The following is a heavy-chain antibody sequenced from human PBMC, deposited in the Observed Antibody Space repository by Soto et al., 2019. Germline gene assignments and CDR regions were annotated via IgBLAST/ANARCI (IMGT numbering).Heavy chain of an antibody. CDR2: IYWDDSK. Sequence: QITLKESGPTLVRPTQTLTLTCAFSGFSLSTSGVGVGWIRQPPGKALEWLAVIYWDDSKHYSPSLRSRLTITKATSKNQVVLTMTNMDPMDTGTYYCAHTAPDDWPLDYWGQGTLVTVSS. CDR3: AHTAPDDWPLDY. V-gene: IGHV2-5*02. D-gene: IGHD3-9*01. CDR1: GFSLSTSGVG. J-gene: IGHJ4*02.